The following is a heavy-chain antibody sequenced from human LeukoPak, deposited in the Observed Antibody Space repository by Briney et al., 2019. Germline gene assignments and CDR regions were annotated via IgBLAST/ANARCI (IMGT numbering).Heavy chain of an antibody. Sequence: SVKVSCKASGGTFISYAISWVRQAPGQGLEWMGGIIPIFGTANYAQKFQGRVTITADKSKSTVYMELRSLRSEDTGVYHCARALSNPLSYYYYYLDVWGKGTTVTVSS. CDR3: ARALSNPLSYYYYYLDV. CDR1: GGTFISYA. V-gene: IGHV1-69*06. J-gene: IGHJ6*03. CDR2: IIPIFGTA. D-gene: IGHD3-3*02.